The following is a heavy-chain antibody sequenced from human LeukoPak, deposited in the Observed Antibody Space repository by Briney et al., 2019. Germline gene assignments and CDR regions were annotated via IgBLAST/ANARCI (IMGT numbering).Heavy chain of an antibody. CDR3: AKAISYSSGWTDY. J-gene: IGHJ4*02. V-gene: IGHV3-23*01. D-gene: IGHD6-19*01. CDR1: GFTFSSYA. CDR2: ISGSGGST. Sequence: GGSLRLSCAASGFTFSSYAMSWVRQAPGKGLEWVSAISGSGGSTYYADSVKGRFTISRDNSKNTLYLQMNSLRAEDTAAYYCAKAISYSSGWTDYWGQGTLVTVSS.